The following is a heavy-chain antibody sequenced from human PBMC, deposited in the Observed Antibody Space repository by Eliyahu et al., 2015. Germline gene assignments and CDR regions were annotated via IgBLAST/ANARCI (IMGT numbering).Heavy chain of an antibody. CDR2: ISSGGSNI. CDR3: ARDSSGWPD. Sequence: EVQLVESGGGLVQPGGSLRXSCAVSGFTFSSXWMSWVRQAPGKGXEWVSSISSGGSNIXYADSVKGRFTISRDDAKNSLYLQMNSLRAEDMAVYYCARDSSGWPDWGQGTLVTVSS. J-gene: IGHJ4*02. CDR1: GFTFSSXW. V-gene: IGHV3-21*02. D-gene: IGHD6-19*01.